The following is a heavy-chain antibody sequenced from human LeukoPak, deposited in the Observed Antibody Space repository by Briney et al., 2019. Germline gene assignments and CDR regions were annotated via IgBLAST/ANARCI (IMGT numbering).Heavy chain of an antibody. V-gene: IGHV4-34*01. Sequence: SETLSLTCAVYGGSFSGYYWSWIRQPPGKGLEWIGEINHSGSTNYNPSLKSRVTISVDTSKNQFSLKLSSVTAADTAVYYCARDRYYYDSSGYFAFDIWGQGTMVTVSS. D-gene: IGHD3-22*01. CDR3: ARDRYYYDSSGYFAFDI. CDR2: INHSGST. J-gene: IGHJ3*02. CDR1: GGSFSGYY.